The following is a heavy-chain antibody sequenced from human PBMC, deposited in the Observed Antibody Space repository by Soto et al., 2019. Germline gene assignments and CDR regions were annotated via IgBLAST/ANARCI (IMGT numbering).Heavy chain of an antibody. CDR2: ISGSGGST. CDR3: AKDPLNYGSGIRPFDY. CDR1: GFTFSTYA. Sequence: PGGSLRLSCAASGFTFSTYAMTWVRQAPWKGLEWVSSISGSGGSTYYADSVKGRFTISRDNSKNTLYLQMNSLRVDDTAVYYCAKDPLNYGSGIRPFDYWGQGTLVTVSS. V-gene: IGHV3-23*01. J-gene: IGHJ4*02. D-gene: IGHD3-10*01.